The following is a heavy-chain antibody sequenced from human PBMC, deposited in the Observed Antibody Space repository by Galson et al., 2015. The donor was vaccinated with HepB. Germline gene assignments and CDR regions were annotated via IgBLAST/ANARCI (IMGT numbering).Heavy chain of an antibody. V-gene: IGHV1-46*01. J-gene: IGHJ4*02. CDR3: ARDGGSHSFDY. Sequence: SVKVSCKTSGYTFTSYYMHWVRQAPGQGLEWMGIINPSGGSTTYAQKFQGRVTMTRDTSTSTVYMELSSLRSEDTAVYYCARDGGSHSFDYWGQGTLVTVSS. CDR2: INPSGGST. CDR1: GYTFTSYY. D-gene: IGHD1-26*01.